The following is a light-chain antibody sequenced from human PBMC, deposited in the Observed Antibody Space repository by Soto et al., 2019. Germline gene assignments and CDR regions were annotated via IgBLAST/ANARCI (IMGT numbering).Light chain of an antibody. Sequence: QSVLTQPPSVSGSPGQSVSISCTGTSSDVGNYNYVSWYQQHPGKAPKLMIFDVNRRPSGVPDRFSGSKSGNTASLTISGLQAEDEADYYCCSYAGNDIVIFGGGTQLTVL. CDR3: CSYAGNDIVI. CDR1: SSDVGNYNY. V-gene: IGLV2-11*01. J-gene: IGLJ2*01. CDR2: DVN.